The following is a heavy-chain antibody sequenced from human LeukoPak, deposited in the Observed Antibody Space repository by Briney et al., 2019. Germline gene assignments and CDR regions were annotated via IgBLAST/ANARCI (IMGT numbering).Heavy chain of an antibody. CDR2: IYHSGST. CDR1: GGSISSTNYY. J-gene: IGHJ4*02. Sequence: SETLSLTCTVSGGSISSTNYYWGWIRQPPGKGLEWIGEIYHSGSTNYNPSLKSRVTISVDKSKNQFSLKLSSVTAADTAVYYCARGERNFDYWGQGTLVTVSS. CDR3: ARGERNFDY. V-gene: IGHV4-39*07.